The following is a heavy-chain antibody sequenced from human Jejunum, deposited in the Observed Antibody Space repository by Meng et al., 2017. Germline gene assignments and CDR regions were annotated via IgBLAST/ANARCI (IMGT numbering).Heavy chain of an antibody. J-gene: IGHJ3*02. D-gene: IGHD1-7*01. Sequence: SLKISCAGSGERLDDYTLHWVRQAPGRALEWVSGISWKSYNIAYADPVRGRFTISRDNAKNSLYLQMNSLRLEDTALYYCVKDQFENSWNYDAFETWGQGKRVTVSS. V-gene: IGHV3-9*01. CDR2: ISWKSYNI. CDR1: GERLDDYT. CDR3: VKDQFENSWNYDAFET.